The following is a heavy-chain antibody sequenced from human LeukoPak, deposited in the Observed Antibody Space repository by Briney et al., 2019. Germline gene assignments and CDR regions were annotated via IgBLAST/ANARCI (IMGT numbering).Heavy chain of an antibody. V-gene: IGHV3-30*18. D-gene: IGHD5-18*01. CDR2: ISYDGSNK. Sequence: GRSLRLSCAASGFTFSSYGMHWVRQAPGKGLEWVAVISYDGSNKYYADSVKGRFTISGDNSKNTLYLQMNSLRAEDTAVYYCAKASAPGYSYGLEYFQHWGQGTLVTVSS. CDR3: AKASAPGYSYGLEYFQH. CDR1: GFTFSSYG. J-gene: IGHJ1*01.